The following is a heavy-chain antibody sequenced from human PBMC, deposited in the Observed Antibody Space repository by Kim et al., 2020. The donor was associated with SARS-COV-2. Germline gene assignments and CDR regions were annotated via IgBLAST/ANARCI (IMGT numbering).Heavy chain of an antibody. CDR1: GFTFSSYA. D-gene: IGHD3-10*01. J-gene: IGHJ5*02. V-gene: IGHV3-23*01. CDR3: AKPLNPSLSMWFGELLPFDP. CDR2: ISYSGGGT. Sequence: GGSLRLSCAASGFTFSSYAMSWVRQAPGKGLEWVSSISYSGGGTYYAGSVKGRFTISRANSKNTLYLQMSSLRPEDTAIYYCAKPLNPSLSMWFGELLPFDPGGQGTLVTVSS.